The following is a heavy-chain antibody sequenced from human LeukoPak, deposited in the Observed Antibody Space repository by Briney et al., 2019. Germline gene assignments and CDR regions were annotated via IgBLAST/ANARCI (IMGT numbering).Heavy chain of an antibody. CDR2: ISGSGGST. Sequence: GGSLRLSFAASGFTFSSYAMSWVRQAPGKGLEWVSAISGSGGSTYYADSVKGRFTISRDNSKNTLYLQMNSLRAEDTAVYYCAKDRVRGPYYDIFTGYLPLGGFDYWGQGTLVTVSS. D-gene: IGHD3-9*01. CDR3: AKDRVRGPYYDIFTGYLPLGGFDY. CDR1: GFTFSSYA. J-gene: IGHJ4*02. V-gene: IGHV3-23*01.